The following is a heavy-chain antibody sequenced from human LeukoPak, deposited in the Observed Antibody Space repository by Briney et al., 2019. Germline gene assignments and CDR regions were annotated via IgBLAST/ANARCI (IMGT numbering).Heavy chain of an antibody. D-gene: IGHD3-22*01. V-gene: IGHV3-30*18. CDR2: ISYDGSNK. Sequence: GRSLRLSCAASGFTFSSYGMHWVRQAPGKGLEWVAVISYDGSNKYYADSVKGRFTISRDNSKNTLCLQMNSLRAEDTAVYYCAKDRGYYDSSGYFDYWGQGTLVTVSS. J-gene: IGHJ4*02. CDR3: AKDRGYYDSSGYFDY. CDR1: GFTFSSYG.